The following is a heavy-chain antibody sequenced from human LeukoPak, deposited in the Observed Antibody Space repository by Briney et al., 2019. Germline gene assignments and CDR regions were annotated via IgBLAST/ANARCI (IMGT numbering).Heavy chain of an antibody. J-gene: IGHJ5*02. V-gene: IGHV4-30-2*01. CDR1: GGSISSGGYY. Sequence: SETLSLTCTVSGGSISSGGYYWSWIRQPPGKGLEWIGYIYHSGSTYYNPSLKSRVTISVDRSKNQFSLKLSSVTAADTAVYYCAYSSSWYHHRFDPWGQGTLVTVSS. CDR2: IYHSGST. D-gene: IGHD6-13*01. CDR3: AYSSSWYHHRFDP.